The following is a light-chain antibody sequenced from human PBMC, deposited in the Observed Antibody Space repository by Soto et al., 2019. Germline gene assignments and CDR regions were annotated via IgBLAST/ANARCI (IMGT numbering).Light chain of an antibody. CDR2: GAF. CDR3: QQYSISYT. Sequence: EIVMTQSPATLSLSPGERATLSCRASQTIDNTLAWYQQKPGQAPRLLIHGAFTRATGIPARFSGSGSGTEFTLTISRLEPEDFAVYYCQQYSISYTFGQGTKVDIK. CDR1: QTIDNT. J-gene: IGKJ2*01. V-gene: IGKV3-15*01.